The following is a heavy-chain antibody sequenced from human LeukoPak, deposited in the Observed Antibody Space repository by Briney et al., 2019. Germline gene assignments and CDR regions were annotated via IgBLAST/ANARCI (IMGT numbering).Heavy chain of an antibody. J-gene: IGHJ4*02. CDR3: TTGRWYSYGHDY. CDR2: IKSKTDGGTT. D-gene: IGHD5-18*01. V-gene: IGHV3-15*01. CDR1: GFTFSNAR. Sequence: PGGSLRLSCAASGFTFSNARMSWVRQVPGKGLEWVGRIKSKTDGGTTDYAAPVKGRFTISRDDSKNTLYLQMNSLKTEDTAVYYCTTGRWYSYGHDYWGQGALVTVSS.